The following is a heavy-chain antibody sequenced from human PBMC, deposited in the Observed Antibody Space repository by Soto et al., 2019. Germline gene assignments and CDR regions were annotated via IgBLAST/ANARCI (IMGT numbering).Heavy chain of an antibody. D-gene: IGHD1-26*01. Sequence: SETLSLTCTVSGGSISSYYWSWIRQPPGKGLEWIGCIYYSGSTNYNPSLKSRVTISVDTSKNQFSLKLSSVTAADTAVYYCASEWAGQRWEPRTGFFDYWGQGTLVTVSS. J-gene: IGHJ4*02. V-gene: IGHV4-59*01. CDR3: ASEWAGQRWEPRTGFFDY. CDR1: GGSISSYY. CDR2: IYYSGST.